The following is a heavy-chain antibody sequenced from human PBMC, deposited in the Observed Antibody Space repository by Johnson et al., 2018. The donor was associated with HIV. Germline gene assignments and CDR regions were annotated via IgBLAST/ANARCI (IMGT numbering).Heavy chain of an antibody. CDR2: ITWTGGSR. CDR1: GFTFDDYG. Sequence: VQLVESGGGVVRPGGSLRLSCAASGFTFDDYGMSWVRPAPRKGLEWGSGITWTGGSRGDADSVKGRLTIPRDNAKNSRYLQMTSLRAEDTALYYCAKDIGDGGNSEGVAFDIWGQGTMVTVSS. CDR3: AKDIGDGGNSEGVAFDI. V-gene: IGHV3-20*04. J-gene: IGHJ3*02. D-gene: IGHD4-23*01.